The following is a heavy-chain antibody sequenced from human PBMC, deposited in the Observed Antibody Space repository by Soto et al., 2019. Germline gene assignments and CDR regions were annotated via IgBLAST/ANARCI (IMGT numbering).Heavy chain of an antibody. Sequence: GGSLRLSCTASGFTFTRYSMNWVRQAPGKGLEWVSSISSTTNYIYYGDSMKGRFTISRDNAKNSLYLEMNSLRAEDTAVYYCARESEDLTSNFDYWGQGTLVTVSS. CDR2: ISSTTNYI. CDR1: GFTFTRYS. J-gene: IGHJ4*02. CDR3: ARESEDLTSNFDY. V-gene: IGHV3-21*06.